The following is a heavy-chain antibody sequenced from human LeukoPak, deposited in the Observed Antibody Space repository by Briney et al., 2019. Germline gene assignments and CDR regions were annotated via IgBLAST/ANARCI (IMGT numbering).Heavy chain of an antibody. CDR3: ARDPTTVYYYGMDV. CDR1: GGTFSSYA. J-gene: IGHJ6*02. V-gene: IGHV1-69*13. CDR2: IIPIFGTA. D-gene: IGHD4-11*01. Sequence: SVKVSCKASGGTFSSYAISWVRQAPGQGLEWMGGIIPIFGTANYAQKFQGRVTITADESTSTAYMELGSLRSEATAMYYCARDPTTVYYYGMDVWGQGTTVTVSS.